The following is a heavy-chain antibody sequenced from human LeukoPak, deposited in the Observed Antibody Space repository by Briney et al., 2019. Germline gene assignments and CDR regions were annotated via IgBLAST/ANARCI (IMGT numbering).Heavy chain of an antibody. V-gene: IGHV4-4*07. CDR3: ARDLVGATTLFGY. J-gene: IGHJ4*02. D-gene: IGHD1-26*01. CDR1: GGSISSYY. Sequence: SETLSLTCTVSGGSISSYYWNWIRQPAGKGLEWIGRIYPSGSTNYNPSLKSRVTISLDKSKNQFSLKLSSVTAADTAVYYCARDLVGATTLFGYWGQGTLVTVSS. CDR2: IYPSGST.